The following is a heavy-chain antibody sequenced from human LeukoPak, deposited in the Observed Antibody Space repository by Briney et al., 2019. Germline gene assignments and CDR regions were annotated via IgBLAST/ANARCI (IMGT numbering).Heavy chain of an antibody. V-gene: IGHV3-48*03. Sequence: PGGSLRLSCAASGSTLSSYEMNWVRQAPGEGLEWVSYISSSGSTIYYADSVKGRFTISRDNAKNSLYLQMNSLRAEDTAVYYCAELGITMIGGVWGKGTTVTISS. D-gene: IGHD3-10*02. CDR3: AELGITMIGGV. CDR2: ISSSGSTI. J-gene: IGHJ6*04. CDR1: GSTLSSYE.